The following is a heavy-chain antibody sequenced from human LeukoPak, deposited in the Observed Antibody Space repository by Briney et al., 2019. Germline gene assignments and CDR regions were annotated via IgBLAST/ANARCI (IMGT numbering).Heavy chain of an antibody. CDR2: MNPNSGCT. D-gene: IGHD2/OR15-2a*01. CDR3: ARALSKSSTHYYYYMDV. J-gene: IGHJ6*03. V-gene: IGHV1-8*01. CDR1: GYTFTTYD. Sequence: GASVKVSCKASGYTFTTYDINWVRQATGQGLEWMGWMNPNSGCTGFAQKFQGRVTMTRDTSISTAYMELSSLRSEDTAVYYCARALSKSSTHYYYYMDVWGKGTTVTVSS.